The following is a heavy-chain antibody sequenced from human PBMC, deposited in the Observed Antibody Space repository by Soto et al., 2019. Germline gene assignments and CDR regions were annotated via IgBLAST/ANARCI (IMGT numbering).Heavy chain of an antibody. J-gene: IGHJ4*02. CDR2: ISDSSSTI. V-gene: IGHV3-48*01. CDR1: GFTFNDYS. Sequence: EVQLVESGGGLVQPGGSLRLSCAASGFTFNDYSMNWVRQAPGKGLEWVSYISDSSSTIYYADSVKGRFTISRDNAKNSLYLQMNSPRAEDTAVYFCARDYYDSRGYFFGGHWGQGTLVTVSS. CDR3: ARDYYDSRGYFFGGH. D-gene: IGHD3-22*01.